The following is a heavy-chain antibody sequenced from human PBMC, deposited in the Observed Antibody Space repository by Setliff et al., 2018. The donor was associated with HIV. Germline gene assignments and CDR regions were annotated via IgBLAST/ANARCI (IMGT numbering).Heavy chain of an antibody. CDR1: GGSISSSNW. J-gene: IGHJ4*02. CDR3: ARDGGYSYGIGGITYYFDY. D-gene: IGHD5-18*01. V-gene: IGHV4-4*02. Sequence: KTSETLSLTCAASGGSISSSNWWSWVRQPPGKGLEWIGEIYHSGSTNHNPSLKSRVTISVDKSKNQFSLKLSSVTAADTAVYYCARDGGYSYGIGGITYYFDYWGQGTLVTVSS. CDR2: IYHSGST.